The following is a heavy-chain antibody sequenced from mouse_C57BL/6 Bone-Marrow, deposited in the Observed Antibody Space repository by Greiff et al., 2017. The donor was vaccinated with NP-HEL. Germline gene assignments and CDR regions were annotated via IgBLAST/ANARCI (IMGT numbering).Heavy chain of an antibody. J-gene: IGHJ4*01. CDR2: INPSSGYT. D-gene: IGHD2-3*01. V-gene: IGHV1-4*01. CDR3: ARRDGYYVGAMDY. Sequence: QVQLKQSGAELARPGASVKMSCKASGYTFTSYTMHWVKQRPGQGLEWIGYINPSSGYTKYNQKFKDKATLTADKSSSTAYMQLSSLTSEDSAVYYCARRDGYYVGAMDYWGQGTSVTVSS. CDR1: GYTFTSYT.